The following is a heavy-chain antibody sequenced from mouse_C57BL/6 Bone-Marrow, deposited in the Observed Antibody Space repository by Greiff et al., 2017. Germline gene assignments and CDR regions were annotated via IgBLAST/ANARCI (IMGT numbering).Heavy chain of an antibody. CDR1: GFTFSDYG. V-gene: IGHV5-17*01. CDR3: ARPDGYNWYFDV. Sequence: EVKLVESGGGLVKPGGSLKLSCAASGFTFSDYGMHWVRQAPEKGLEWVAYISRGSSTIYYADTVKGRFTISRDNAKNTLFLQMTSLRSEDTAMYYCARPDGYNWYFDVWGTGTTVTVSS. D-gene: IGHD2-3*01. J-gene: IGHJ1*03. CDR2: ISRGSSTI.